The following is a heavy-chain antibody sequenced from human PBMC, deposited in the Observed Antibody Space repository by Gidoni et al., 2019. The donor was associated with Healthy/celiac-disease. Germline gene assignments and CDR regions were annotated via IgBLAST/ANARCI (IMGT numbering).Heavy chain of an antibody. Sequence: QVQLVESGGGVVQPGGSLRLSCAASGFTCSSYGMHWVRQAPGKGLEWVAVIRYDGSNKYYADSVKGRFTISRDNSKNTLYLQMNSLRAEDTAVYYCAKAGNYYDSSGYPDYWGQGTLVTVSS. J-gene: IGHJ4*02. V-gene: IGHV3-30*02. CDR3: AKAGNYYDSSGYPDY. CDR1: GFTCSSYG. D-gene: IGHD3-22*01. CDR2: IRYDGSNK.